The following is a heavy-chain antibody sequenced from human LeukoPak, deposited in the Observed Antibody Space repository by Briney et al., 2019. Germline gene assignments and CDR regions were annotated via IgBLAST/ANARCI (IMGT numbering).Heavy chain of an antibody. J-gene: IGHJ4*02. CDR3: ARWISGYYLYYFDY. D-gene: IGHD3-22*01. V-gene: IGHV4-34*01. CDR2: INHSGST. Sequence: KPSETLSLTCAVYGGSFGGYYWSWIRQPPGKGLEWIGEINHSGSTNYNPSLKSRVTISVDTSKNQFSLKLSSVTAADTAVYYCARWISGYYLYYFDYWGQGTLVTVSS. CDR1: GGSFGGYY.